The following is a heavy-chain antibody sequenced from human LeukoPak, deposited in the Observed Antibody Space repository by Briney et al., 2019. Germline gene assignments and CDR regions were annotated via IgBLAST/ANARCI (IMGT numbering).Heavy chain of an antibody. V-gene: IGHV1-2*06. D-gene: IGHD2-2*01. CDR3: ARDYCSSTSCLFDY. J-gene: IGHJ4*02. CDR1: GYTFTGYH. CDR2: INPNSGDT. Sequence: ASVKVTCKASGYTFTGYHMHWVRRAPGQGLEWMGRINPNSGDTNYAQKFQGRVTMTRDTSISTAYMELSRLRSDDTAVYYCARDYCSSTSCLFDYWGQGALVTVSS.